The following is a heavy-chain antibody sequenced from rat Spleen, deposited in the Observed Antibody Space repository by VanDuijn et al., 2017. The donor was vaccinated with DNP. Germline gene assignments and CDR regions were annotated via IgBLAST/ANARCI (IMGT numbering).Heavy chain of an antibody. CDR2: IIYDGTTT. CDR1: GFTFSAYY. Sequence: EVQLVESGGGLVQPGRSLKLSCAASGFTFSAYYMAWVRQVPKKALEWVATIIYDGTTTYYGDSVKGRFTISRDNAEGTLNLQMNSLRSEDTATYYCASHTYYGYDYFVYWGQGVMVTVSS. V-gene: IGHV5-22*01. D-gene: IGHD1-9*01. J-gene: IGHJ2*01. CDR3: ASHTYYGYDYFVY.